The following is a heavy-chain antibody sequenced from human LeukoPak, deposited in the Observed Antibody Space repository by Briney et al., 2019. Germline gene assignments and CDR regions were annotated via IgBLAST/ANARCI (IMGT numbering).Heavy chain of an antibody. D-gene: IGHD6-13*01. V-gene: IGHV1-69*04. J-gene: IGHJ6*02. Sequence: SVKVSCKASGGTFSSYAISWVRQAPGQGLEWMGRIIPILGIANYAQKFLGGVTITADKSTSTAYMELSSLRSEDTAVYYCARDATSQQLVYYYYYGMDVWGQGTTVTVSS. CDR3: ARDATSQQLVYYYYYGMDV. CDR2: IIPILGIA. CDR1: GGTFSSYA.